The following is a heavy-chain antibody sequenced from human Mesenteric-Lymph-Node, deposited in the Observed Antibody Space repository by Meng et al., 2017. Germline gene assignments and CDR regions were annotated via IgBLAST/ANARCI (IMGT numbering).Heavy chain of an antibody. Sequence: QVQLQELGPGLVKPSETLSLTVTVSAGSITRNNWWTWVRQPPGKGLEWIGEISQRGSTNYNPSLKSRVTISLDKSKNQFFLTLNSVTAADTAVYYCARASYSWNLGDFWGQGTLVTVSS. J-gene: IGHJ4*02. CDR3: ARASYSWNLGDF. CDR2: ISQRGST. CDR1: AGSITRNNW. V-gene: IGHV4-4*02. D-gene: IGHD1-20*01.